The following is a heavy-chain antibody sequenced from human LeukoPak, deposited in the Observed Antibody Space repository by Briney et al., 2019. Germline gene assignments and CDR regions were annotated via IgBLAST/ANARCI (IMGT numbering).Heavy chain of an antibody. D-gene: IGHD6-19*01. CDR2: IYYSGST. CDR3: ARLNVAIAVPYLYYYHMDV. V-gene: IGHV4-59*08. CDR1: GGSISSYC. Sequence: KPSETLSLTCTPSGGSISSYCWSWIRQPPGKGLEWIGYIYYSGSTNYNPSLKSRVTISVDTSKNKFSLKLSSVTAADTAVYYCARLNVAIAVPYLYYYHMDVWGKGTTVTVSS. J-gene: IGHJ6*03.